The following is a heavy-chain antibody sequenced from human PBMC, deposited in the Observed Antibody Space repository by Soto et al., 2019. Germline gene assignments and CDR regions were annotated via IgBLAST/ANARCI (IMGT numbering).Heavy chain of an antibody. Sequence: PSETLSLTCTVSGGSISSYYWSWIRQPPGKGLEWIGYIYYSGGTNYNPSLKSRITISVDTSKDQFSLKLSSVTAADTAVYYCARVGCISTNCYFSSDGRGWFDPWGQGTLVTVSS. CDR2: IYYSGGT. CDR1: GGSISSYY. CDR3: ARVGCISTNCYFSSDGRGWFDP. V-gene: IGHV4-59*01. D-gene: IGHD2-2*01. J-gene: IGHJ5*02.